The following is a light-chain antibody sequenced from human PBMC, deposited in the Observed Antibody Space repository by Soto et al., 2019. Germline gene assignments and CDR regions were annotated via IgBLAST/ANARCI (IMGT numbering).Light chain of an antibody. J-gene: IGKJ5*01. Sequence: EIVMTQSPATLSVSPGERATLSGRASQSVSSNLAWYQQKPGQAPRLLIYGASTRATGIPARFSGSGSGTEFTLTISSLQSEDFATYYCQQSYSTPPITFGQGTRLEI. CDR2: GAS. V-gene: IGKV3-15*01. CDR3: QQSYSTPPIT. CDR1: QSVSSN.